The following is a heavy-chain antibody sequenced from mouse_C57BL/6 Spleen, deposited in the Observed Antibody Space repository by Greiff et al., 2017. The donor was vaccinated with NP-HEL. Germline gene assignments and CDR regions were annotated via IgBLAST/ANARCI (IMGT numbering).Heavy chain of an antibody. J-gene: IGHJ2*01. V-gene: IGHV1-81*01. Sequence: VQLQQSGAELARPGASVKLSCKASGYTFTSYGISWVKQRTGQGLEWIGEIYPRSGNTYYNEKFKGKATLTADKSSSTAYMELRSLTSEDSAVYFCARERHSNYEEKNYFDYWGQGTTLTVSS. CDR2: IYPRSGNT. D-gene: IGHD2-5*01. CDR3: ARERHSNYEEKNYFDY. CDR1: GYTFTSYG.